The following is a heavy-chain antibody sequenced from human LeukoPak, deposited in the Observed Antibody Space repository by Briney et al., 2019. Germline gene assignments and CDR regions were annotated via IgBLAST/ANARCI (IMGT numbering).Heavy chain of an antibody. V-gene: IGHV3-21*01. CDR1: GFTFSSYS. CDR2: ISNGSTYV. D-gene: IGHD6-6*01. J-gene: IGHJ3*02. Sequence: GGSLRLSCAASGFTFSSYSMNWVRQAPGKGLEWVSSISNGSTYVYYADSVQGRFTISRDNAQSSMYLQMNSLRAEDTAVYYCGRVGGRSKAAKGDAFDIWGQGTMVVVSS. CDR3: GRVGGRSKAAKGDAFDI.